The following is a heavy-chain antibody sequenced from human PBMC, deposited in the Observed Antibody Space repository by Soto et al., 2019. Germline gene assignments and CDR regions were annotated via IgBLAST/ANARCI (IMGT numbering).Heavy chain of an antibody. V-gene: IGHV3-21*01. CDR3: ARVGTGSSTPWDI. Sequence: WGSLRLSCVASGFMFTKSTMNWVRQAPGKGLEWVSSITSASDYIFYADSVKGRFTISRDNANNSLYLQMNRLRAEDTAVYYWARVGTGSSTPWDIWGQGTRVTVSS. CDR1: GFMFTKST. J-gene: IGHJ3*02. D-gene: IGHD3-9*01. CDR2: ITSASDYI.